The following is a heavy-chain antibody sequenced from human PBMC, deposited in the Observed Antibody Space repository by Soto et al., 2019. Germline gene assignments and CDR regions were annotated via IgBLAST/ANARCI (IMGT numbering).Heavy chain of an antibody. J-gene: IGHJ5*02. CDR3: ARAMIVVDLNWFDP. CDR1: GGSISSGGYS. V-gene: IGHV4-30-2*01. D-gene: IGHD3-22*01. Sequence: SETLSLTCAVSGGSISSGGYSWSWIRQPPGKGLEWIGYIYHIGSTYYNPSLKSRVTISVDRSKNQFSLKLSSVTAADTAVYYCARAMIVVDLNWFDPWGQGTLVTV. CDR2: IYHIGST.